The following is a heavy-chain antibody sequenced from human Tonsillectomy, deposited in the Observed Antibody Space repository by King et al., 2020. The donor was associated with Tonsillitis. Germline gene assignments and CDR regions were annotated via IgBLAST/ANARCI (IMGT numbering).Heavy chain of an antibody. CDR2: INPNSGGT. CDR1: GYTFTGYY. J-gene: IGHJ6*02. CDR3: ARDPNSNYDILTGYPDYYGMDV. V-gene: IGHV1-2*04. Sequence: VQLVESGAEVKKPGASVKVSCTASGYTFTGYYMHWVRQAPGQGLEWMGWINPNSGGTNYAQKFRGWVTMTRDTSISTAYMELSRLRSDDTAVYYCARDPNSNYDILTGYPDYYGMDVWGQGTTVTVSS. D-gene: IGHD3-9*01.